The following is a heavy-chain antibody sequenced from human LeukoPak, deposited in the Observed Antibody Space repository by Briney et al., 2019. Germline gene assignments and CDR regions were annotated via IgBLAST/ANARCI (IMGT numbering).Heavy chain of an antibody. J-gene: IGHJ4*02. CDR2: IYYSGST. CDR3: AREYASGYFDY. Sequence: XTXXGGSISSSSYYWAWIRQPPGKGLEWIGSIYYSGSTHYNPSLKSRVTISVDTSKNQFSLKLSSVTAADTAVYYCAREYASGYFDYWGQGTLVTVSS. V-gene: IGHV4-39*01. CDR1: GGSISSSSYY. D-gene: IGHD2-2*01.